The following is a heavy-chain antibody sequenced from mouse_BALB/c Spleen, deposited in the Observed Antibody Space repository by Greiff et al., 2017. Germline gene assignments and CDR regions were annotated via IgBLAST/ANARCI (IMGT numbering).Heavy chain of an antibody. J-gene: IGHJ4*01. Sequence: EVQVVESGGGLVQPGGSRKLSCAASGFTFSSFGMHWVRQAPEKGLEWVAYISSGSSTIYYADTVKGRFTISRDNPKNTLFLQMTSLRSEDTAMYYCARYYRYDYAMDDWGQGTSVTVSS. CDR1: GFTFSSFG. CDR2: ISSGSSTI. D-gene: IGHD2-14*01. CDR3: ARYYRYDYAMDD. V-gene: IGHV5-17*02.